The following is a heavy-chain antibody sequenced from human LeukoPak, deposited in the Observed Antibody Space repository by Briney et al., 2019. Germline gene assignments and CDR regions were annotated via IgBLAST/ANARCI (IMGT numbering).Heavy chain of an antibody. V-gene: IGHV3-9*01. Sequence: GGSLRLSCAASGFTFSSYGMHWVRQAPGKGLEWVSGITWNSGSIGYAGSVKGRFTISRDNAKNSLYLQMNSLRPEDTALYYCVKGARSLRWYFDLWGRGTLVTVSS. CDR2: ITWNSGSI. CDR1: GFTFSSYG. J-gene: IGHJ2*01. CDR3: VKGARSLRWYFDL.